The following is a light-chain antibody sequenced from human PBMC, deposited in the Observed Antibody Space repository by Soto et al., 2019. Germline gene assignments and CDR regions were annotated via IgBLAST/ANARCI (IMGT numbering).Light chain of an antibody. CDR1: RSDVGGYSY. V-gene: IGLV2-14*01. CDR3: ASYTTMSTYV. J-gene: IGLJ1*01. Sequence: QSVLTQPASVSRPPGQSIAISFTGTRSDVGGYSYVSWYQQQPGKAPKLVISDVSNRPSGVSDRFSGSKSGNTASLTISGLQTEDEADSYCASYTTMSTYVSGTGTKV. CDR2: DVS.